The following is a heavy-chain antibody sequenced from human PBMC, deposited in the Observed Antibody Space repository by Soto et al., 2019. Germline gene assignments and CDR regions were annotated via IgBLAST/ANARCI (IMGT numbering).Heavy chain of an antibody. D-gene: IGHD5-12*01. J-gene: IGHJ6*02. CDR1: GYTFTSYA. CDR3: AREGVAPYYYYGMDV. Sequence: ASVKVSCKASGYTFTSYAIHWVRQAPGQRLEWMGWISAYNDNTNYAQNLQGRVTMTTDTSTSTAYMELRSLRSDDTAVYYCAREGVAPYYYYGMDVWGQGTPVTVSS. V-gene: IGHV1-18*01. CDR2: ISAYNDNT.